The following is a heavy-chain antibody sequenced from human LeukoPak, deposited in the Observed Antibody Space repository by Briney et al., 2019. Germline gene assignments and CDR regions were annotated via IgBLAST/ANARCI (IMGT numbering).Heavy chain of an antibody. D-gene: IGHD1-1*01. CDR3: AGSGSTGTTSYMDV. CDR2: ISAYNGNT. CDR1: GYTFTSYG. Sequence: GASVKVSCKASGYTFTSYGISWVRQAPGQGLEWMGWISAYNGNTNYARKLQGRVTMTTDTSTSTAYLELRSLRSDDTAGYYCAGSGSTGTTSYMDVWGKGTTVTVSS. V-gene: IGHV1-18*01. J-gene: IGHJ6*03.